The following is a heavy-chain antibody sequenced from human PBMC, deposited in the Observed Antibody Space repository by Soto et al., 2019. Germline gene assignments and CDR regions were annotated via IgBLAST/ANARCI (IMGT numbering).Heavy chain of an antibody. CDR1: GFTFSSYG. CDR3: AKDRLRGGFLTTATTNGMDV. CDR2: ISHDGSNK. V-gene: IGHV3-30*18. Sequence: QVQLVESGGGVVQPWRSLRLSCAASGFTFSSYGMHWVRQAPGKGLEWVALISHDGSNKYYVDSVKGRFTISRDNSKNTLFLQMNSLRAGDTAVYYCAKDRLRGGFLTTATTNGMDVWGQGTTVTVSS. D-gene: IGHD1-26*01. J-gene: IGHJ6*02.